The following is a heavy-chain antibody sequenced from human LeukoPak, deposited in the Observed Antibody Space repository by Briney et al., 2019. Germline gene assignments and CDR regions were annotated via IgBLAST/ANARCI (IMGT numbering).Heavy chain of an antibody. Sequence: PGGSLRLSCAASGFTFSSYEMNWVRQAPGKGLEWVSYISSSGSNIYYADSVKGRFTISRDNAKNSLYLQMNSLRADDTAVYYCAELGITMIGGVWGKGTTVTISS. D-gene: IGHD3-10*02. CDR3: AELGITMIGGV. V-gene: IGHV3-48*03. CDR1: GFTFSSYE. J-gene: IGHJ6*04. CDR2: ISSSGSNI.